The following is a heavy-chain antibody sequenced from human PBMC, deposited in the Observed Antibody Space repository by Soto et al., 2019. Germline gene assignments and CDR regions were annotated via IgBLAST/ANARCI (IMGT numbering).Heavy chain of an antibody. J-gene: IGHJ4*01. CDR3: TSDSYSTMIIVRFYY. CDR1: GFTFSNAW. D-gene: IGHD3-22*01. CDR2: LVGSGDPI. Sequence: GGSLRLSCAASGFTFSNAWINWVRQAPGKGLEWVSGLVGSGDPIFYAASVRGRFTVSRDNSKNTLFLQMNSLRAEDTAIYYYTSDSYSTMIIVRFYYWGHGDLVTVSS. V-gene: IGHV3-23*01.